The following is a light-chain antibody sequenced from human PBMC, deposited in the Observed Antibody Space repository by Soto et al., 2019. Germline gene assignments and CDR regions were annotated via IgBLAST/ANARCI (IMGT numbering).Light chain of an antibody. CDR3: QQSYSTIT. CDR2: DVS. CDR1: QSVSNW. V-gene: IGKV1-5*01. J-gene: IGKJ5*01. Sequence: DKRMYQSLSTLSASVGERVTITCRASQSVSNWLAWYQQKPGKAPKLLIYDVSSLESGVPSRFSGSGSGTDFTLTISSLQPEDFATYYCQQSYSTITFGQGTRLEIK.